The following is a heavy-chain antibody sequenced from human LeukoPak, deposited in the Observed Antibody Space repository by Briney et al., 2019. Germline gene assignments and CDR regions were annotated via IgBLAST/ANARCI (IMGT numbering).Heavy chain of an antibody. CDR3: ARGHDWFDP. V-gene: IGHV4-34*01. CDR1: GGSFSGYY. CDR2: INHSGST. J-gene: IGHJ5*02. Sequence: PSETLSLTCAVYGGSFSGYYWSWIRQPPGKGREWMGVINHSGSTNYNPSLKSRVTISVDTSKNQFSLKLSSVTAADTAVYYCARGHDWFDPGGQGTLVTVPS.